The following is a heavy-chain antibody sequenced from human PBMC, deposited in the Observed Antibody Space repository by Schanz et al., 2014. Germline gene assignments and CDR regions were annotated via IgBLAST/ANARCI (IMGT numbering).Heavy chain of an antibody. CDR2: INGYNAHT. D-gene: IGHD1-26*01. CDR1: GYTFTSSG. Sequence: QVQLVQSGAEVKKPGASVKVSCKASGYTFTSSGFSWVRQAPGQGLEWMGWINGYNAHTNYAQKFQGRVTMTTDTSTSTVYMELTSLRSDDTAVYYCARDRDQWDGNFCDFWGQGTLVTVSS. CDR3: ARDRDQWDGNFCDF. V-gene: IGHV1-18*01. J-gene: IGHJ4*02.